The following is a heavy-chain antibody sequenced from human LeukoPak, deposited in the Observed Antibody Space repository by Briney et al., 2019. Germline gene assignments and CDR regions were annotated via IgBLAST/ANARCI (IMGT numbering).Heavy chain of an antibody. CDR1: GYTFTSYY. CDR2: INPSGGST. D-gene: IGHD2-2*01. V-gene: IGHV1-46*01. CDR3: ARDPWGGDIVVPAAIHDP. Sequence: ASVKVSCKASGYTFTSYYMHWVRQAPGQGLEWMGIINPSGGSTSYAQKFQGRVTMTRDTSTSTVYMELSSLRSEDTAVYYCARDPWGGDIVVPAAIHDPWGQGTLVIVSS. J-gene: IGHJ5*02.